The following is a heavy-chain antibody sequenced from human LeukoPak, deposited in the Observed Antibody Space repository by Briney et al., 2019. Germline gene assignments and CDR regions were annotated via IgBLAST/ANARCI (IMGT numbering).Heavy chain of an antibody. V-gene: IGHV4-34*01. Sequence: PSETLSLTCAVYGGSFSGYYWSWIRQPPGKGLEWIGEINHSGSTNYNPSLKSRVTISVDTSKNQFSLKLSSVTAADTAVYYCARLAYLVRGAYNYWGQGTLVTVSS. D-gene: IGHD3-10*01. J-gene: IGHJ4*02. CDR2: INHSGST. CDR3: ARLAYLVRGAYNY. CDR1: GGSFSGYY.